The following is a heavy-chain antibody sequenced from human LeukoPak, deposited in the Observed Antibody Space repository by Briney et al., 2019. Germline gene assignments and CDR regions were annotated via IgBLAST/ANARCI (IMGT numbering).Heavy chain of an antibody. J-gene: IGHJ2*01. CDR3: ARHYLGAYQWYFDL. Sequence: ASVKVSCKASGYTFTSYGISWVRQAPGQGLEWMGWISVYNVNTSYAQKLQGRVTMTTDTSTSTAYMELSSLRSEDTALYYCARHYLGAYQWYFDLWGRGTLVTVSS. CDR1: GYTFTSYG. D-gene: IGHD3-16*01. V-gene: IGHV1-18*01. CDR2: ISVYNVNT.